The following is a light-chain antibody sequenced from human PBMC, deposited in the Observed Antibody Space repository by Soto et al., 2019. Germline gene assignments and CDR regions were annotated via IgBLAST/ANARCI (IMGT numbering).Light chain of an antibody. CDR3: QQSISAPLT. Sequence: DIQMTQSPSSLSASVGDRVTITCRASQSISSYLNWYQQKPGKAPKLLIYAASSLQSGVPSRFSGSGSGTDFTLTIAGLQPEDSASYFCQQSISAPLTFGGGTKGDIK. CDR2: AAS. CDR1: QSISSY. J-gene: IGKJ4*01. V-gene: IGKV1-39*01.